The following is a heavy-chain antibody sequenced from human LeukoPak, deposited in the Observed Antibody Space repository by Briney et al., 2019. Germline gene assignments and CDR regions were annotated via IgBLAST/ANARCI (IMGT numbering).Heavy chain of an antibody. V-gene: IGHV3-21*04. D-gene: IGHD6-19*01. CDR1: GLTLRDYK. CDR3: AKETSGWYGGPFEY. Sequence: GGSLRLSCEASGLTLRDYKLNWVRQAPGKGLEWDSSIESSSRFIYYADSVKGRFTISRDNAKNSLRLQMNSLRAEDTAVYYCAKETSGWYGGPFEYWGQGTLVTVSS. CDR2: IESSSRFI. J-gene: IGHJ4*02.